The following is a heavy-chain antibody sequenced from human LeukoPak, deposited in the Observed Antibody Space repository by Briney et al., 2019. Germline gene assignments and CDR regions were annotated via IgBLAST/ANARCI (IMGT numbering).Heavy chain of an antibody. D-gene: IGHD3-3*01. J-gene: IGHJ5*02. Sequence: SETLSLTCTVSGGSISSYYWSWIRQPPGKGLEWIGYIYYSGSTNYSPSLKSRVTISVDTSKNQFSLKLSSVTAADTAVYYCARTYYDFWSGYYTSWFDPWGQGTLVTVSS. CDR3: ARTYYDFWSGYYTSWFDP. V-gene: IGHV4-59*08. CDR2: IYYSGST. CDR1: GGSISSYY.